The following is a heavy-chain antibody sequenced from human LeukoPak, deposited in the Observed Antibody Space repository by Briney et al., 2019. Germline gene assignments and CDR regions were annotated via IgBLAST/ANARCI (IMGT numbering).Heavy chain of an antibody. Sequence: SETLPLTCTVSGGSISSYYWTWIRQPPGKGLEWIGYIYYSGSTNYNPSLKSRVTISVDTSKNQFSLTLSSVTAADTAMYYCATTENSSGWFGYWGQGALVTVSS. V-gene: IGHV4-59*08. CDR3: ATTENSSGWFGY. CDR2: IYYSGST. CDR1: GGSISSYY. J-gene: IGHJ4*02. D-gene: IGHD6-19*01.